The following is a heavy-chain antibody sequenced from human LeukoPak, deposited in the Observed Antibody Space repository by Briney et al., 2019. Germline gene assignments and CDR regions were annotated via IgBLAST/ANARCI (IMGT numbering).Heavy chain of an antibody. CDR2: ISGSGITT. CDR1: GFTFSSYA. Sequence: GGSLRLSCAASGFTFSSYAMSWVRQAPGKGLEWVSAISGSGITTYYADSVKGRFTISRDNSNNTLYLQMNSLRAEDTAVYYCAKDHQKISSNNAFDIWGQGTMVTVSS. J-gene: IGHJ3*02. V-gene: IGHV3-23*01. D-gene: IGHD2/OR15-2a*01. CDR3: AKDHQKISSNNAFDI.